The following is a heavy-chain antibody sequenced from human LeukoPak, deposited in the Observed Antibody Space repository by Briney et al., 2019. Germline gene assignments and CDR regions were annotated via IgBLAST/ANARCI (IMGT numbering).Heavy chain of an antibody. CDR1: GSSFTSYW. J-gene: IGHJ6*03. Sequence: GASLQISCKGSGSSFTSYWIGWVRQMPGKGLEWMGIIYPGDSDTRYSPSFQGQVTISADKSISTAYLQWSSLKASDTAMYYCARHPSLDYYYMDVWGKGTTVTVSS. CDR2: IYPGDSDT. CDR3: ARHPSLDYYYMDV. V-gene: IGHV5-51*01.